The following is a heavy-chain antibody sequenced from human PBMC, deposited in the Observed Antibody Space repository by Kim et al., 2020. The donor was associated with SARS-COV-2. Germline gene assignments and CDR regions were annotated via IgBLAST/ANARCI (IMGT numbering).Heavy chain of an antibody. D-gene: IGHD3-22*01. Sequence: GGSLRLSCAASGFTFSSYGMHWVRQAPGKGLEWVAVISSDGSNQYYADSVKDRFTISRDNSQDTLYLQMNSLRAEDTAVYYCAKDSWHYYDSSGYYLDYWGQGTLVTVSA. CDR2: ISSDGSNQ. J-gene: IGHJ4*02. CDR3: AKDSWHYYDSSGYYLDY. V-gene: IGHV3-30*18. CDR1: GFTFSSYG.